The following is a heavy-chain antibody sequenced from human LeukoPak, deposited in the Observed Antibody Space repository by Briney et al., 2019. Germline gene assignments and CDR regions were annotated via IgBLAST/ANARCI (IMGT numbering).Heavy chain of an antibody. D-gene: IGHD6-13*01. V-gene: IGHV3-11*04. J-gene: IGHJ5*02. Sequence: GGSLRLSCAASGFTFRDYYMSWIRQAPRKGLEWVSYISSSGSTIYYADSVKGRFTISRDNAKNSLSLQMNSLRAEDTAVYYCAKDSSGSSSRFLNWFDPWGQGTLVTVSS. CDR1: GFTFRDYY. CDR3: AKDSSGSSSRFLNWFDP. CDR2: ISSSGSTI.